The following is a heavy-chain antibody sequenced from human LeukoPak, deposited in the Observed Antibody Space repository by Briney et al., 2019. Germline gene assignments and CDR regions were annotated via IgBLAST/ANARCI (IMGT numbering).Heavy chain of an antibody. Sequence: KPSETLSLTCTVSGGSISSSSYYWGWIRQPPGKGLEWIGSIYYSGSTYYNPSLKSRVTISVDTSKNQFSLKLSSVTAADTAVYYCARLQAGASLNYYYYYGMDVWGQGTTVTVSS. CDR3: ARLQAGASLNYYYYYGMDV. CDR2: IYYSGST. J-gene: IGHJ6*02. CDR1: GGSISSSSYY. V-gene: IGHV4-39*01. D-gene: IGHD1-26*01.